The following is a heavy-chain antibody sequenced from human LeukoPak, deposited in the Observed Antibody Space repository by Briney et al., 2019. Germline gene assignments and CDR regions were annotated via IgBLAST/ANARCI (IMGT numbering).Heavy chain of an antibody. J-gene: IGHJ3*02. CDR3: ARGYCSSTSCRGAFDI. CDR1: GFTFDDYG. V-gene: IGHV3-20*01. D-gene: IGHD2-2*01. Sequence: GGSLRLSCAASGFTFDDYGMSWVRQAPGKGLEWVSGINWNGGSTGYADSVKGRFTISRDNAKNSLYLQMNSLRAEDTALYHCARGYCSSTSCRGAFDIWGQGTMVTVSS. CDR2: INWNGGST.